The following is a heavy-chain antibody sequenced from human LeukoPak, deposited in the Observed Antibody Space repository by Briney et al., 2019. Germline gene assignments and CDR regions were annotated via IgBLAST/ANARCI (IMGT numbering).Heavy chain of an antibody. V-gene: IGHV3-74*01. Sequence: LTGGSLRLSCAASGFTFSSYWMHWVRHAPGKGLVWVSRINSDGSSTSYADSVKGRFTISRDNAKNTLYLQMNSLRAEDTAVYYCARVEYYYDSSGYVHFDYWGQGTLVTVSS. J-gene: IGHJ4*02. CDR2: INSDGSST. D-gene: IGHD3-22*01. CDR3: ARVEYYYDSSGYVHFDY. CDR1: GFTFSSYW.